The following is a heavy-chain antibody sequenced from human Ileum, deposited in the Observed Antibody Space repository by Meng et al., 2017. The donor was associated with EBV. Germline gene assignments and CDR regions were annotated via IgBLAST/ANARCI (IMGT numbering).Heavy chain of an antibody. Sequence: QVQVQQWGAGLLTSSETLSLTCGVYGGSFSVYYWDWIRQPPGGGLEWIGRINHGGGTMYNPSLQSRVSISVDTSKNHFSVKLTSVTAADTAVYFCRHSHCDGAGCSDCWGQGTLVTVSS. CDR2: INHGGGT. CDR3: RHSHCDGAGCSDC. J-gene: IGHJ4*02. V-gene: IGHV4-34*01. CDR1: GGSFSVYY. D-gene: IGHD2-15*01.